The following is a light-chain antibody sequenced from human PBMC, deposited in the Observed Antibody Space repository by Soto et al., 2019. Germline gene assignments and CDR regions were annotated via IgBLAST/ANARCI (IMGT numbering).Light chain of an antibody. J-gene: IGKJ1*01. CDR1: QRVSSSY. V-gene: IGKV3-20*01. CDR2: GAS. Sequence: EIVLTQSPGTLSLSPGDRATLSCRASQRVSSSYLAWYQQKPGQAPRLLVYGASSRATGIPDRFSGSGSRTDFILTISRLEPEDLAEYYCQQYGSSRTFGQGTKVDI. CDR3: QQYGSSRT.